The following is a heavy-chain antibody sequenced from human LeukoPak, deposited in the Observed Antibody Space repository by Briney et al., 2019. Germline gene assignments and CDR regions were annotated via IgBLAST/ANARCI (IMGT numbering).Heavy chain of an antibody. CDR3: AREGRSSGWYYFDY. CDR1: GFTFSTYT. CDR2: ISSSSTYI. V-gene: IGHV3-21*01. J-gene: IGHJ4*02. Sequence: GGSLRLSCAASGFTFSTYTMNWVRQVPGKGLQWVSSISSSSTYIYYAGSVQGRFTISRDNAKNSLYLQMNSLRAEDTAVYYCAREGRSSGWYYFDYWGQGTLVTVSS. D-gene: IGHD6-19*01.